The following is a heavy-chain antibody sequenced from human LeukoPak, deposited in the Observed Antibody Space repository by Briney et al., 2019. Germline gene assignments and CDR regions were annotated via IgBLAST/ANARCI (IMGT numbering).Heavy chain of an antibody. Sequence: GGSLRLSCAASGFTFNTYGMSWVRQAPGKGLEWVSGISGSGGATYYADSVKGRFTISRDDPHNTLYLQMNSLRAEDTAVYFCARGGVDYYGSGTYYLMYYFDYWGQGSQVTVSS. CDR2: ISGSGGAT. CDR1: GFTFNTYG. J-gene: IGHJ4*02. D-gene: IGHD3-10*01. V-gene: IGHV3-23*01. CDR3: ARGGVDYYGSGTYYLMYYFDY.